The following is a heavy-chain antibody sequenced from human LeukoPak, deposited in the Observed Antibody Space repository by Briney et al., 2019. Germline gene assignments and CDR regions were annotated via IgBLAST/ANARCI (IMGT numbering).Heavy chain of an antibody. V-gene: IGHV1-69*13. Sequence: AASVKVSCKASGGTFSSYAISWVRQAPGQGLEWMGGIIPIFGTANYAQKFQGRVTITADESTSTAYMELSSLRSEDTAVYYCARYYDFWSGYYGGAFDIWGQGTMVTVSS. J-gene: IGHJ3*02. CDR3: ARYYDFWSGYYGGAFDI. CDR2: IIPIFGTA. CDR1: GGTFSSYA. D-gene: IGHD3-3*01.